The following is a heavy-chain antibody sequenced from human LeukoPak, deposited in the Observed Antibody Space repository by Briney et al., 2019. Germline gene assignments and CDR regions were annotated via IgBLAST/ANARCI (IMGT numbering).Heavy chain of an antibody. J-gene: IGHJ4*02. CDR3: AKAAASGWDYFDY. Sequence: PGGSLRLSCAASGFTFSSYWMSWVRQAPGKGLEWVANIKQDGSEKYYVDSVKGRFTISRDNSKNTLYLQMNSLRAEDTAVYYCAKAAASGWDYFDYWGQGTLVTVSS. CDR1: GFTFSSYW. CDR2: IKQDGSEK. D-gene: IGHD6-13*01. V-gene: IGHV3-7*01.